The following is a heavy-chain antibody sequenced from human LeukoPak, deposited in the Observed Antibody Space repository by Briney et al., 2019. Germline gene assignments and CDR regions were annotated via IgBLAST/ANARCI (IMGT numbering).Heavy chain of an antibody. V-gene: IGHV3-21*01. D-gene: IGHD3-3*01. CDR1: GFTFSSYS. Sequence: GGSLRLSCAASGFTFSSYSMNWVRQAPGKGLEWVSSISSSSSYIYYADSVKGRFTISRDNAKNSLYLQMNSLRAEDTAVYYCARGHTLDFWSGPDAFDIWGQGTMVTVSS. J-gene: IGHJ3*02. CDR2: ISSSSSYI. CDR3: ARGHTLDFWSGPDAFDI.